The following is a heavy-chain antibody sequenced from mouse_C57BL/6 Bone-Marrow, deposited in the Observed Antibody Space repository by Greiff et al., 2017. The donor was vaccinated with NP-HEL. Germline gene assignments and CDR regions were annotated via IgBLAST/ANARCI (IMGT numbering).Heavy chain of an antibody. CDR3: AGDYDGYWYFDV. Sequence: QVQLQQSGPGLVKPSQSLFLTCSITGFPITSGYYWIWIRQSPGKPLEWMGYITHSGETFYNPSLQSPISITRDTSKNQFFLQLNSVTTEDTAMYYCAGDYDGYWYFDVWGTGTTVTVSS. J-gene: IGHJ1*03. V-gene: IGHV12-3*01. D-gene: IGHD2-3*01. CDR2: ITHSGET. CDR1: GFPITSGYY.